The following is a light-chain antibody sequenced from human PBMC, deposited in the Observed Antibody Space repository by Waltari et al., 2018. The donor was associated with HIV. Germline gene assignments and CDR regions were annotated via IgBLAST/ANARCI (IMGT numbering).Light chain of an antibody. CDR3: ATWDDTGDGPMV. Sequence: SVLTQPPSASGPPGQSVPTAGAGCPSTIGSYPVQSCQPSPGTAPKLPIYSSYQVSSGVPDRFSASKSGTSASLTISGLQSEEEAHYFCATWDDTGDGPMVFGRGTKLTVV. CDR1: PSTIGSYP. V-gene: IGLV1-44*01. J-gene: IGLJ2*01. CDR2: SSY.